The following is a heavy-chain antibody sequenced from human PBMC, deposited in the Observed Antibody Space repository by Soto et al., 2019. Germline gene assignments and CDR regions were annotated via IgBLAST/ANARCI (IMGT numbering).Heavy chain of an antibody. J-gene: IGHJ6*02. CDR3: ARGRWDIVLVPASHGMDV. CDR2: ISSSSSTI. Sequence: GGSLRLSCAASGFTFSSYSMNWVRQAPGKGLEWVSYISSSSSTIYYADSVKGRFTISRDNAKNSLYLQMNSLRDEDTAVYYSARGRWDIVLVPASHGMDVWGQGTTVTVSS. V-gene: IGHV3-48*02. D-gene: IGHD2-2*01. CDR1: GFTFSSYS.